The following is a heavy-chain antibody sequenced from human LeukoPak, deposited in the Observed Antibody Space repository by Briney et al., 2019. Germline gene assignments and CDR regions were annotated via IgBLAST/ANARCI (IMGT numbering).Heavy chain of an antibody. CDR1: GGTFSSYA. Sequence: GSSVKVSCKASGGTFSSYAISWVRQAPGQGLEWMGGLIPIFGTANYAQKFQGRVTITADESTSTAYMELSSLRSEDTAVYYCAREVITIFGVVIYYYYMDVWGKGTTVTVSS. D-gene: IGHD3-3*01. CDR3: AREVITIFGVVIYYYYMDV. V-gene: IGHV1-69*01. J-gene: IGHJ6*03. CDR2: LIPIFGTA.